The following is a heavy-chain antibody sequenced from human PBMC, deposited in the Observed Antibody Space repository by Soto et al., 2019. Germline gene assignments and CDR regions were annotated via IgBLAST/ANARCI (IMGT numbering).Heavy chain of an antibody. CDR1: GFTVSSNY. CDR2: IKQDGSEK. D-gene: IGHD3-3*01. J-gene: IGHJ6*02. CDR3: ARDMTYYDFWSGFPYGMDV. V-gene: IGHV3-7*01. Sequence: AGGSLRLSCAASGFTVSSNYMSWVRQAPGKGLEWVANIKQDGSEKYYVDSVKGRFTISRDNAKNSLYLQMNSLRAEDTAVYYCARDMTYYDFWSGFPYGMDVWGQGTTVTVSS.